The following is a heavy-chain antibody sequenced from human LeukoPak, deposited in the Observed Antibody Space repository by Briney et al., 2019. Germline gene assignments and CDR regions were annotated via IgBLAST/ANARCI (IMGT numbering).Heavy chain of an antibody. D-gene: IGHD6-13*01. CDR3: ARNSWASYYYYYYMDV. Sequence: SETLSLTCTVSGGSISSSYWSWIRQPPGKGLEWIGYIYYSGSTNYNPSLKSRVTISVDTSKNQFSLKLSSVTAADTAVYYCARNSWASYYYYYYMDVWGKGTTVTVSS. J-gene: IGHJ6*03. V-gene: IGHV4-59*01. CDR2: IYYSGST. CDR1: GGSISSSY.